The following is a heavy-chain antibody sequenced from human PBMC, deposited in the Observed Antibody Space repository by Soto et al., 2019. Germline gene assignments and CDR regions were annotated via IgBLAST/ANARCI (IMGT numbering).Heavy chain of an antibody. CDR2: IYHSGST. Sequence: SETLSLTCAVSGGSISSSNWWSWVRQPPGKGLEWIGEIYHSGSTSYNPSLKSRITMSVDKSKNQFSLKLSSVTAADTAVYYCARIPYDSSGQYYYGMDVWGQGTTVTVSS. CDR3: ARIPYDSSGQYYYGMDV. J-gene: IGHJ6*02. D-gene: IGHD3-22*01. V-gene: IGHV4-4*02. CDR1: GGSISSSNW.